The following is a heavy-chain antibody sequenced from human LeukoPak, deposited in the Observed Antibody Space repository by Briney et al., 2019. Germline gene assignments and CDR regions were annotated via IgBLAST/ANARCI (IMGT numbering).Heavy chain of an antibody. CDR1: GGTFSSYA. CDR2: IIPIFGTA. V-gene: IGHV1-69*05. D-gene: IGHD2-15*01. Sequence: ASVKVSCKASGGTFSSYAISLVRQAPGQGLEWMGRIIPIFGTANYAQKFQGRVTITTDESTSTAYMELSSLRSEDTAVYYCARDSGRWYYFDYWGQGTLVTVSS. J-gene: IGHJ4*02. CDR3: ARDSGRWYYFDY.